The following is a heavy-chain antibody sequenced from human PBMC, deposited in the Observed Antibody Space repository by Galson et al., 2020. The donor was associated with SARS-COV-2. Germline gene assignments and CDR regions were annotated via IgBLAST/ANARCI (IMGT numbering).Heavy chain of an antibody. CDR3: AKDLNVKGYCSGGSCSTPDY. CDR1: GFTFSTYA. D-gene: IGHD2-15*01. V-gene: IGHV3-30*18. Sequence: SLRLSCGASGFTFSTYAMHWVRQAPGKGLEWVALISYDGGNKYYADSVKGRFTISRDNSKDTLYLQMNSLRAEDTALYYCAKDLNVKGYCSGGSCSTPDYWGQGTLVTVSS. CDR2: ISYDGGNK. J-gene: IGHJ4*02.